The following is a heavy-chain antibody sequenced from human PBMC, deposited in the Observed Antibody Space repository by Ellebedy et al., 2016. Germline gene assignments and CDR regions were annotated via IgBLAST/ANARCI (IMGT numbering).Heavy chain of an antibody. CDR1: GFSVSSNY. V-gene: IGHV3-23*01. D-gene: IGHD3-10*01. Sequence: GESLKISCVISGFSVSSNYLSWVRQAPGKGPEWVSAVVGSGERTFYADSVKGRFTISRDNSKNRLYLHMSSLKVEDTATYYCANVGGSGTYYNGYWGQGALVTVSS. J-gene: IGHJ4*02. CDR2: VVGSGERT. CDR3: ANVGGSGTYYNGY.